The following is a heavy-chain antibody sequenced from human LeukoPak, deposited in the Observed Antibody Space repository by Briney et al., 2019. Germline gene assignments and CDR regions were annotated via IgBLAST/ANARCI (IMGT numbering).Heavy chain of an antibody. D-gene: IGHD3-22*01. V-gene: IGHV3-53*05. Sequence: GGSLRLSCAASGFTVSSNYMSWVRQAPGKGLEWVSIIYSGGSTFYADSVKGRFTISRDNSKNTLYLQMNSLRAEDTAVYYCARSGAYEYNWFDPWGQGTLVTVSS. CDR2: IYSGGST. CDR3: ARSGAYEYNWFDP. J-gene: IGHJ5*02. CDR1: GFTVSSNY.